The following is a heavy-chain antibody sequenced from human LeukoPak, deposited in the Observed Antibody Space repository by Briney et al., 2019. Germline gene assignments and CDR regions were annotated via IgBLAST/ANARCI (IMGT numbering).Heavy chain of an antibody. V-gene: IGHV3-23*01. J-gene: IGHJ3*02. CDR2: ISRRDDYT. D-gene: IGHD3-22*01. CDR1: GFAFSSYA. CDR3: ARLTATYDSSAWVASDI. Sequence: PGGSLRLSCAASGFAFSSYAMSWVRQPPGKGLEWVSVISRRDDYTYYADSVKGRFTISRDNSKNTLYLQMNTLRAEDTAVYYCARLTATYDSSAWVASDIWGQGTMVTVSS.